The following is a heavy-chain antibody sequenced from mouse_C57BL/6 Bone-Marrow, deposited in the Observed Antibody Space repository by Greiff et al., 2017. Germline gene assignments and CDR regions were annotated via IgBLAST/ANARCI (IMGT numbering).Heavy chain of an antibody. CDR1: GYTFTSYW. D-gene: IGHD2-2*01. J-gene: IGHJ3*01. CDR3: SREDGYDVFAY. CDR2: IDPSDSYT. V-gene: IGHV1-69*01. Sequence: VQLQQPGAELVMPGASVKLSCKASGYTFTSYWMHWVKQRPGQGLEWIGEIDPSDSYTNYNQKFKGKSTLTVGKSSSTAYMQLSSLTSEDSAVFYCSREDGYDVFAYWGQGTLVTVSA.